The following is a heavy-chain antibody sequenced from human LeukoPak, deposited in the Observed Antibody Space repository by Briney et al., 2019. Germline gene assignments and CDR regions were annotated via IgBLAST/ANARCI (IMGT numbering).Heavy chain of an antibody. Sequence: SETLSLTCSVSGASLTIYYWNWIRQPAGKGLEWIGRYASGTTAHNPSLKSQFTMSIDTSKNQISMKLTSVTAADTAVYYCATGDHSFDNWGQGLLVTV. V-gene: IGHV4-4*07. CDR2: YASGTT. J-gene: IGHJ4*02. CDR1: GASLTIYY. CDR3: ATGDHSFDN. D-gene: IGHD7-27*01.